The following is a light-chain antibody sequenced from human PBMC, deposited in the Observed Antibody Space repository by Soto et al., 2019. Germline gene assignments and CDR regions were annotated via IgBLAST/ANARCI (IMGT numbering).Light chain of an antibody. CDR3: QQVNSYPFT. J-gene: IGKJ3*01. V-gene: IGKV1-9*01. CDR2: ATS. CDR1: QGISTY. Sequence: DIQLTQSSSFLSASIGDSVTITCRASQGISTYLAWYQQKPGKAPKLLIYATSTLQGGVPSRFSGSGSGTEFTLTISSLQSEDFATYYCQQVNSYPFTFGPGTKVDIK.